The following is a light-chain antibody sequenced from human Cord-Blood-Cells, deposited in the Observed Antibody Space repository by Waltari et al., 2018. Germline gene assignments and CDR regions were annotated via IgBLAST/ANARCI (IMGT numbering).Light chain of an antibody. CDR1: SSDLGSYNL. J-gene: IGLJ2*01. CDR3: CSYAGSSTFHVV. Sequence: QSALTQPASVSGSPGQSNPISCTGTSSDLGSYNLVSWYQQHPGKAPKLMIYEGSKRPSGVSNRFSGSKSGNTASLTISGLQAEDEADYYCCSYAGSSTFHVVFGGGTKLTVL. V-gene: IGLV2-23*03. CDR2: EGS.